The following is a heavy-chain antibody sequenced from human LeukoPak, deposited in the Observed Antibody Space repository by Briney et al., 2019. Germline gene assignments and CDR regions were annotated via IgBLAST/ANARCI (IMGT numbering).Heavy chain of an antibody. CDR2: IYYSGST. CDR3: ARALYGDYYFDY. Sequence: SETLSLTCTVSGGSISSYYWSWIRQPPGKGLEWIGYIYYSGSTNYNPSLKSRVTMSVDTSKTQFSLKLSSVTVADTAVYYCARALYGDYYFDYWGQGTLVTVSS. D-gene: IGHD4-17*01. CDR1: GGSISSYY. J-gene: IGHJ4*02. V-gene: IGHV4-59*01.